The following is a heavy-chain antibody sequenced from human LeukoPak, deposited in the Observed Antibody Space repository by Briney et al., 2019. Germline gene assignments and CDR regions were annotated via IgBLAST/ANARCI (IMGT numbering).Heavy chain of an antibody. V-gene: IGHV3-15*01. CDR1: GFTFSNAW. CDR2: IKSKTDGGTT. J-gene: IGHJ5*02. Sequence: GGSLRLSCAASGFTFSNAWMSWVRQAPGKGLEWVGRIKSKTDGGTTDYAAPVKGRFTISRDDSKNTLYLQMNSLKTEDTAVYYCTTDWINRIQLRRDNWFDPWGQGTLVTVSS. CDR3: TTDWINRIQLRRDNWFDP. D-gene: IGHD5-18*01.